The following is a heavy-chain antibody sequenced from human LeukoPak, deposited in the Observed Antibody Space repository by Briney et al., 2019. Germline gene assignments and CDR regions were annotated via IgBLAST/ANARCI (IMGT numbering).Heavy chain of an antibody. J-gene: IGHJ3*02. V-gene: IGHV3-53*01. Sequence: PGGSLRLSCAASGFTVSSNYMSWVRQAPGKGLEWVSVIYSGGSTYYADSVKGRFTISRDNSKNTLYLQMNSLRAEDTAVYYCARGRSGYALDAFDIWGQGTMVTVSS. D-gene: IGHD5-12*01. CDR3: ARGRSGYALDAFDI. CDR2: IYSGGST. CDR1: GFTVSSNY.